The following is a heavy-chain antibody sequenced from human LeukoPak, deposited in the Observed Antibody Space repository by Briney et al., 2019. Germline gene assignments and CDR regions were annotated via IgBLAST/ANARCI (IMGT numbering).Heavy chain of an antibody. J-gene: IGHJ4*02. D-gene: IGHD6-19*01. CDR3: ARDVLASSGWPTSHFDC. CDR2: IYRSDVSR. CDR1: GFSVSDNY. Sequence: NPGGSLRLSCAASGFSVSDNYMSWVRQAPGKGLEWVSVIYRSDVSRSYADSVKGRFTISRDNSKNTLYLQMNSLRAEDTAVYYCARDVLASSGWPTSHFDCWGQGALVTVSS. V-gene: IGHV3-53*01.